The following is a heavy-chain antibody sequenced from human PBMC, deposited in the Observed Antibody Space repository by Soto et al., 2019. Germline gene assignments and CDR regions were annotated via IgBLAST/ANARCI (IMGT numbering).Heavy chain of an antibody. J-gene: IGHJ6*04. CDR3: ARGWFGPDV. D-gene: IGHD3-10*01. V-gene: IGHV3-74*01. Sequence: EGQLVESGGGLVQPGGSLRLSSAASGFTLSGRSMHWVRQAPGKGLVWVSGIDNAGTDSTYADSVKGRFTSSRDNAKNMLYLQMNSLRVEDTAVYYCARGWFGPDVWGKGTTVTVSS. CDR1: GFTLSGRS. CDR2: IDNAGTDS.